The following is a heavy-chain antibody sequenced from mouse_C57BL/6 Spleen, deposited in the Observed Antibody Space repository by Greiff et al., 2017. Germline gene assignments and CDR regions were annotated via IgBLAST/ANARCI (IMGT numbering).Heavy chain of an antibody. Sequence: EVQVVESGGGLVKPGGSLKLSCAASGFTFSSYAMSWVRQTPEKRLEWVATISDGGSYTYYPDNVKGRFTISRDNAKNNLYLQMSHLKSEDTAMYYCARDITTVVATRYFDVWGTGTTVTVSS. D-gene: IGHD1-1*01. J-gene: IGHJ1*03. CDR3: ARDITTVVATRYFDV. V-gene: IGHV5-4*01. CDR2: ISDGGSYT. CDR1: GFTFSSYA.